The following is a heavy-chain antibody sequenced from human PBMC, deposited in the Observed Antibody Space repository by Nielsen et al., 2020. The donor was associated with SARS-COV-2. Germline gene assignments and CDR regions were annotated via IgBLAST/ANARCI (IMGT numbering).Heavy chain of an antibody. Sequence: GESLKISCAASGFTFSSYSMNWVRQAPGKGLEWVSSISSSSSYIYYADSVKGRFTISRDNAKNSLYLQMNSLRAEDTAVYYCARVAAVYCSGGSCLGWGQGTMVTVSS. D-gene: IGHD2-15*01. J-gene: IGHJ3*01. V-gene: IGHV3-21*01. CDR2: ISSSSSYI. CDR1: GFTFSSYS. CDR3: ARVAAVYCSGGSCLG.